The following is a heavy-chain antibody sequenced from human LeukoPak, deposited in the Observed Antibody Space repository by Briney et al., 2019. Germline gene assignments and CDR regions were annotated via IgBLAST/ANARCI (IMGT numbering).Heavy chain of an antibody. D-gene: IGHD1-26*01. CDR1: GFTFSTYW. CDR2: IKEDESAK. J-gene: IGHJ4*02. V-gene: IGHV3-7*01. Sequence: GGSLRLSCAASGFTFSTYWMAWVRQAPGKGLEWVANIKEDESAKHQTDSVKGRFTISRDNAQNSVYLQMSSLRGEDTAVYYCARDVGGSLDYWGQGTLVTVSS. CDR3: ARDVGGSLDY.